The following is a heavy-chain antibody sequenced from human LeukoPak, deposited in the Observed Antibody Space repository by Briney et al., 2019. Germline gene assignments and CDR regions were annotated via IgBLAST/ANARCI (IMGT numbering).Heavy chain of an antibody. Sequence: SETLSLTCTVSGGSISSSSYYWSWIRQPPGKGLEWIGYIYYSGSTNYNPSLKSRVTISVDTSKNQFSLKLSSVTAADTAVYYCARGKLWLDFDYWGQGTLVTVSS. D-gene: IGHD5-18*01. V-gene: IGHV4-61*01. J-gene: IGHJ4*02. CDR2: IYYSGST. CDR3: ARGKLWLDFDY. CDR1: GGSISSSSYY.